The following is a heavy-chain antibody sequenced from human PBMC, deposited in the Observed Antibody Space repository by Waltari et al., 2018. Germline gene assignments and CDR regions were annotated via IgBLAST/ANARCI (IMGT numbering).Heavy chain of an antibody. CDR3: AKKRGNYGAQPCAFDI. V-gene: IGHV4-34*01. CDR1: GGSFSGHY. D-gene: IGHD3-16*01. Sequence: QVQLQQWGAGLLKPSETLSLTCAVYGGSFSGHYWGWIRQSTGKGLEWIGEINHSGSTNYNPSLKSRVTISVDTSKNQFSLKLNAVTAADTAVYYCAKKRGNYGAQPCAFDIWGQGTMVTVSS. J-gene: IGHJ3*02. CDR2: INHSGST.